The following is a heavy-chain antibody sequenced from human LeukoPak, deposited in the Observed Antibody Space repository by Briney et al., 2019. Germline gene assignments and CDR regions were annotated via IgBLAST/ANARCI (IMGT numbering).Heavy chain of an antibody. CDR2: IYYSGST. J-gene: IGHJ3*02. CDR3: ATFYGSGPEPAFDI. Sequence: SETLSLTCTVSGGSISSSSYYWGWIRQPPGKGLEWIGSIYYSGSTYYNPSLKSRVTISVDTSKNQFSLKLSSVTAADTAVYYCATFYGSGPEPAFDIWGQGTMVTVSS. CDR1: GGSISSSSYY. D-gene: IGHD3-10*01. V-gene: IGHV4-39*01.